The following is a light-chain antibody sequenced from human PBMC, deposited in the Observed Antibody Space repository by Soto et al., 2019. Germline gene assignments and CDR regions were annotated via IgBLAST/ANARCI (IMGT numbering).Light chain of an antibody. CDR1: QSVSSSY. J-gene: IGKJ5*01. CDR2: DAP. Sequence: EIVLTQSPATLPLSPGETATLSCGARQSVSSSYLAWYQQKPGLAPRLLIYDAPSRATGIPDRFSGSGSGTDFTLTISRLEPEDFAVYYCQQYGSSPSITFGQGTRLEIK. V-gene: IGKV3D-20*01. CDR3: QQYGSSPSIT.